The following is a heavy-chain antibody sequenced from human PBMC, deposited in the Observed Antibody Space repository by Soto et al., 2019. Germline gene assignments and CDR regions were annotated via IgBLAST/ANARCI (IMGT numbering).Heavy chain of an antibody. CDR1: GYIMTTYG. CDR3: ARGTYLDY. D-gene: IGHD1-1*01. V-gene: IGHV1-18*01. CDR2: ISAYNDHT. J-gene: IGHJ4*02. Sequence: QVQLVQSGTEVKKPGASVKVSCKASGYIMTTYGVSWVRQAPGQGLEWVGWISAYNDHTNYAQKFQGRVTMTTDTSTSTAYMELRRLRSDATAVYYSARGTYLDYWGQGTLVTVSS.